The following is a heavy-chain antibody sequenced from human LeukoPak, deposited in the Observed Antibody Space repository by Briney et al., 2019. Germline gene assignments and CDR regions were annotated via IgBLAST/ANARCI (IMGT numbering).Heavy chain of an antibody. CDR2: IYTSGST. CDR3: ARLKYYYDSSGYRAEYFQH. J-gene: IGHJ1*01. V-gene: IGHV4-4*07. D-gene: IGHD3-22*01. CDR1: GGSISSYY. Sequence: PSETLSLTCTVSGGSISSYYWSWIRQPPGKGLEWIGRIYTSGSTNYNPSLKSRVTISVDTSKNQFSLKLSSVTAADTAVYYCARLKYYYDSSGYRAEYFQHWGQGTLVTVSS.